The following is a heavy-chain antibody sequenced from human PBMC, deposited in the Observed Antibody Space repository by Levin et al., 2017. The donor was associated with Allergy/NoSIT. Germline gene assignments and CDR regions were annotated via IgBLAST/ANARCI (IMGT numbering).Heavy chain of an antibody. CDR3: AGVAVAVD. CDR1: GFTFSSYS. CDR2: ISSSSSYI. J-gene: IGHJ4*02. V-gene: IGHV3-21*01. Sequence: GESLKISCAASGFTFSSYSMNWVRQAPGKGLEWVSSISSSSSYIYYADSVKGRFTISRDNAKNSLYLQMNSLRAEDTAVYYCAGVAVAVDWGQGTLVTVSS. D-gene: IGHD6-19*01.